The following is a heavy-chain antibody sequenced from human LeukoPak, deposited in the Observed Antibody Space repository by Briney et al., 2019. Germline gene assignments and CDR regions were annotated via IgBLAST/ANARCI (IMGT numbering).Heavy chain of an antibody. Sequence: SETLSLTCTVSGGSISSYYWSWIRQPPGKGLEWIGYIYYSGSTNYNPSLKSRVTISVDTSKNQFSLNLRSVTAADTAMYYCARPRRTSVVTSDFDYWGQGILVTVSS. V-gene: IGHV4-59*08. J-gene: IGHJ4*02. CDR3: ARPRRTSVVTSDFDY. D-gene: IGHD4-23*01. CDR1: GGSISSYY. CDR2: IYYSGST.